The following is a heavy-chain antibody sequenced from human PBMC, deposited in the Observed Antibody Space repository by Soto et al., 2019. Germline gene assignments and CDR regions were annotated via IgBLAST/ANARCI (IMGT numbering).Heavy chain of an antibody. CDR3: VRGLERFPKHSSSGI. CDR1: GGSFSVYY. CDR2: INHSGST. Sequence: SETLSLTCAVYGGSFSVYYWSLMRQPPGKGLEWIGEINHSGSTNYNPSLKSRVTISVDTSKNQFSLKLSSVTAADTAVYYCVRGLERFPKHSSSGIWGQGTLVTVSS. V-gene: IGHV4-34*01. D-gene: IGHD6-6*01. J-gene: IGHJ4*02.